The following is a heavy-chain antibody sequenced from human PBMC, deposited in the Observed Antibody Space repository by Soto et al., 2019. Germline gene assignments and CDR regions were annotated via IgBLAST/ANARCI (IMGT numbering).Heavy chain of an antibody. CDR3: TTVHGWYVPNADYYGMDV. V-gene: IGHV3-15*07. CDR2: IKSKTDGGTT. J-gene: IGHJ6*02. CDR1: GFTFSNAW. D-gene: IGHD6-19*01. Sequence: PGGSLRLSCAASGFTFSNAWMNWVRQAPGKGLEWVGRIKSKTDGGTTDYAAPVKGRFTISRDDSKNTLNLQMNSLKTEDTAVYYCTTVHGWYVPNADYYGMDVWGQGTTVTVSS.